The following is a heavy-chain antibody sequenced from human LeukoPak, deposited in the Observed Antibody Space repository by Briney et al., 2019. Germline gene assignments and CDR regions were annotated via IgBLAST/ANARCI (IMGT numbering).Heavy chain of an antibody. CDR3: ARGDYYGSGTPGY. CDR1: GFTFSSYS. J-gene: IGHJ4*02. D-gene: IGHD3-10*01. Sequence: GVSLRLSCAASGFTFSSYSMNWVRQAPGKGLEWVSSISSSSSYIYYADSVKGRFTISRDNAKNSLYLQINSLRAEDTAVYYCARGDYYGSGTPGYWGQGTLVTVSS. CDR2: ISSSSSYI. V-gene: IGHV3-21*01.